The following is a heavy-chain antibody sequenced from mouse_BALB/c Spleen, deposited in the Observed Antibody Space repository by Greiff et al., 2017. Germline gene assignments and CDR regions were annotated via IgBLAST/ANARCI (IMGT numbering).Heavy chain of an antibody. CDR1: GFTFSSYA. Sequence: EVQVVESGGGLVKPGGSLKLSCAASGFTFSSYAMSWVRQTPEKRLEWVATISSGGSYTYYPDSVKGRFTISRDNAKNTLYLQMSSLRSEDTAMCYCARLGNDYDGAMDYWGQGTSVTVSS. D-gene: IGHD2-4*01. CDR2: ISSGGSYT. CDR3: ARLGNDYDGAMDY. V-gene: IGHV5-9-3*01. J-gene: IGHJ4*01.